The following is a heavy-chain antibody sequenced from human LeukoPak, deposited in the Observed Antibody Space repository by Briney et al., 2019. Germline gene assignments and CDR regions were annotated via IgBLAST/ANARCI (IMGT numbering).Heavy chain of an antibody. CDR2: ISNDGSNK. CDR3: ARDWITGTTSHMDV. J-gene: IGHJ6*03. V-gene: IGHV3-30*04. D-gene: IGHD1-20*01. CDR1: GFTFSSYA. Sequence: GGSLRLSCPASGFTFSSYAMHWVRQAPGKGLEWVAVISNDGSNKYYADSVKGRFTISKDNSKSTLYLQMNSLRAEDTALYYCARDWITGTTSHMDVWGKGTTVTVSS.